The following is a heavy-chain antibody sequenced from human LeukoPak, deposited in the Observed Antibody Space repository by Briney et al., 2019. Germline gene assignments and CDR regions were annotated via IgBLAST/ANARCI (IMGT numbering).Heavy chain of an antibody. CDR3: ARSVEVIPDL. V-gene: IGHV4-59*08. CDR2: IYYSGGT. Sequence: SETLSLTCTVSGGSISSYYWSWIRQPPGKGLEWIGYIYYSGGTNYNPSLKSRVTISVDTSKNQFSLKLSSVTAADTAVYYCARSVEVIPDLWGRGTLVTASS. CDR1: GGSISSYY. D-gene: IGHD3-22*01. J-gene: IGHJ2*01.